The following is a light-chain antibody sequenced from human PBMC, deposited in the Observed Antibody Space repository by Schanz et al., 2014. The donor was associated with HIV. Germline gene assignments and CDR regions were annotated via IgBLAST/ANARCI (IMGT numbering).Light chain of an antibody. Sequence: QSALAQPASVSGSPGQSITISCTGTTNTVENYNLVSWYQQHPGKAPKLMIFEVNKRPSGISNRFSGSKSGNTASLTISGLQAEDEADYYCSSYTSSSSVVFGGGTKLTVL. V-gene: IGLV2-14*02. CDR1: TNTVENYNL. CDR3: SSYTSSSSVV. CDR2: EVN. J-gene: IGLJ2*01.